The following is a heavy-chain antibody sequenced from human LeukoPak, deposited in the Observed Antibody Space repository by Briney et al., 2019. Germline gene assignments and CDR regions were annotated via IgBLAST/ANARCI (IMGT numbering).Heavy chain of an antibody. CDR3: ARDHCTNGVCYKGTLDY. CDR2: INAGNANT. D-gene: IGHD2-8*01. CDR1: GYTFTSYA. Sequence: GASVKVSCKASGYTFTSYAMNWVRQAPGQRLEWMGWINAGNANTKYSQDFQGRVTITKDTSATTAYMELSSLRSEDMAVYYCARDHCTNGVCYKGTLDYWGQGALVTVSS. V-gene: IGHV1-3*03. J-gene: IGHJ4*02.